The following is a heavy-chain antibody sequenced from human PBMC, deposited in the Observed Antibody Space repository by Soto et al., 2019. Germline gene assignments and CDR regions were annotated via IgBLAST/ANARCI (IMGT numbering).Heavy chain of an antibody. CDR2: ISGDGRHK. CDR1: GFTFSSYP. Sequence: GGSLRLSCAASGFTFSSYPMDWVRQAPGKGLEWVALISGDGRHKYYTGSVKGRFTLSRDNSKNTQHLQMESLRPEDTAVYYCASPRHNISQFDYWGQGTLVTVSS. CDR3: ASPRHNISQFDY. V-gene: IGHV3-30*04. D-gene: IGHD1-1*01. J-gene: IGHJ4*02.